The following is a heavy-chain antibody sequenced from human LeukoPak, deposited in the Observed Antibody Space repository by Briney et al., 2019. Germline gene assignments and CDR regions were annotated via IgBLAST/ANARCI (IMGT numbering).Heavy chain of an antibody. CDR2: INHSGST. V-gene: IGHV4-34*01. D-gene: IGHD6-19*01. J-gene: IGHJ4*02. CDR3: ARSYSSGWYDY. CDR1: GGSFSGYY. Sequence: SETLSLTCAVYGGSFSGYYWSWIRQPPGKGLEWIGEINHSGSTNYNPSLKSRVTISVDTSKNQFSLKLTSVTAADTAVYYCARSYSSGWYDYWGQGTLVTVSS.